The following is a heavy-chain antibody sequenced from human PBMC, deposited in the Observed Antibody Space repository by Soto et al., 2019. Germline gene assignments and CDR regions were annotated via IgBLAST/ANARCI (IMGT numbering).Heavy chain of an antibody. CDR1: GVTFRNYA. V-gene: IGHV3-23*01. CDR3: ARLSGYEWDNRFDL. J-gene: IGHJ5*02. D-gene: IGHD5-12*01. Sequence: GGSLRLSCADSGVTFRNYAMTRVRQAPGRGLEWVSTISASSSSRYYSDSVKGRFTISRDNFKNTLYLQMNSLRVEDTALYYCARLSGYEWDNRFDLWGQGTQVTVSS. CDR2: ISASSSSR.